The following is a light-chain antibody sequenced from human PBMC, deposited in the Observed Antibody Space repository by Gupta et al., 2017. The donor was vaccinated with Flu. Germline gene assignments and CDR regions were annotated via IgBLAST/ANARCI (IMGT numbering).Light chain of an antibody. Sequence: QSVLTQPPSVSGAPGQRVTISCTGSSSNIGADYDVHWYQQPPGTAPQLLIYGYTKRPSGVPDRFSGSKSGASASLAITGLQTEDEGEFYCQCYDTSLGAVVFGGGTKLTVL. V-gene: IGLV1-40*01. CDR2: GYT. CDR1: SSNIGADYD. CDR3: QCYDTSLGAVV. J-gene: IGLJ2*01.